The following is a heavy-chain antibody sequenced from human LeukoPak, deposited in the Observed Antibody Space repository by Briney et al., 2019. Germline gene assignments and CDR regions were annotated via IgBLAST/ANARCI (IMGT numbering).Heavy chain of an antibody. D-gene: IGHD3-10*01. CDR3: AKTQMFRVFSLYCFDA. CDR2: ISWNSGSI. J-gene: IGHJ6*02. Sequence: GRSLRLSCAASGFTFDDYAMHWVRHAPGKGLEWVSGISWNSGSIGYADSVKGRFTISRDNAKNSLYLQMNSLRAEDTALYYCAKTQMFRVFSLYCFDAWGQGTTVTVSS. CDR1: GFTFDDYA. V-gene: IGHV3-9*01.